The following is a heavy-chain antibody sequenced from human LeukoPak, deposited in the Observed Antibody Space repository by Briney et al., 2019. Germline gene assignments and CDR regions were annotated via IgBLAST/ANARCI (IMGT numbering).Heavy chain of an antibody. V-gene: IGHV1-69*06. J-gene: IGHJ6*03. CDR1: GGTFSSYA. CDR2: IIPIFGTA. Sequence: SVTLSCKPSGGTFSSYAISWVRQVPGHGIEWMGGIIPIFGTANYEQKFQGRVTITADKSTSTAYMELSSLRSEDTAVYYCASGAIDIQSYYYYYMDVWGKGTTVTISS. CDR3: ASGAIDIQSYYYYYMDV. D-gene: IGHD1-1*01.